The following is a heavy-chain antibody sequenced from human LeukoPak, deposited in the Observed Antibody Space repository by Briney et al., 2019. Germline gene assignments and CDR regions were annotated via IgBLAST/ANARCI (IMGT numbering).Heavy chain of an antibody. J-gene: IGHJ4*02. CDR1: GGTFSNYA. V-gene: IGHV1-69*13. Sequence: GASVKVSCKSSGGTFSNYAISWVRQAPGQGLEWMGGIMPIFGTTEYGQRFQGRVTISADESTRTVDMELSSLRSEDTAVYYCARDFTYYYDSSGYYPHNIDYWGQGTLVTVSS. CDR2: IMPIFGTT. D-gene: IGHD3-22*01. CDR3: ARDFTYYYDSSGYYPHNIDY.